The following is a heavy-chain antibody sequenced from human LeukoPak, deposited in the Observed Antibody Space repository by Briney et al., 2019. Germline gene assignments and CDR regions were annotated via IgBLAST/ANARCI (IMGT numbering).Heavy chain of an antibody. J-gene: IGHJ4*02. Sequence: SQTLSLTCALSGDSVSSNSAAWNWLRQSPSRGLEWLGRTYYRSKWYNDYAVSVKSRITITPATSKNQFSLQLNSVTPEDTAVYYCARGRNTYIAVAGMFDYWGQGTLVTVSS. CDR2: TYYRSKWYN. CDR1: GDSVSSNSAA. V-gene: IGHV6-1*01. CDR3: ARGRNTYIAVAGMFDY. D-gene: IGHD6-19*01.